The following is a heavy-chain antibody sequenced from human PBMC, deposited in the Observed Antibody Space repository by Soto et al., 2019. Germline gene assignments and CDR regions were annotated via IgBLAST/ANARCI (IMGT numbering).Heavy chain of an antibody. CDR1: GGTFSSYT. V-gene: IGHV1-69*04. D-gene: IGHD1-26*01. J-gene: IGHJ3*02. CDR3: ARDRSGGYYGYAFDI. Sequence: GASVKVSCKASGGTFSSYTISWVRQAPGQGLEWMGRIIPILGIANYAQKFQGRVTITADKSTSTAYMELSSLRSEDTAVYYCARDRSGGYYGYAFDIWGQGTMVTVSS. CDR2: IIPILGIA.